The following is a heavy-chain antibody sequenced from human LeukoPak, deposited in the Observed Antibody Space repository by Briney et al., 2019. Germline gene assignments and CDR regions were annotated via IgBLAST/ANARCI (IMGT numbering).Heavy chain of an antibody. CDR1: GGTFSSYA. Sequence: ASVKVSCKASGGTFSSYAISWVRQAPGQGLGWMGWISAYNGNTNYAQKLQGRVTMTTDTSTSTAYMELRSLRSDDTAVYYCARGYYYDSSGYYFLDAFDIWGQGTMVTVSS. CDR3: ARGYYYDSSGYYFLDAFDI. D-gene: IGHD3-22*01. J-gene: IGHJ3*02. V-gene: IGHV1-18*01. CDR2: ISAYNGNT.